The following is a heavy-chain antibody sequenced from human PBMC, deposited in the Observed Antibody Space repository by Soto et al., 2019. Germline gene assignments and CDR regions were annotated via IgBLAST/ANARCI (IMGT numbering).Heavy chain of an antibody. J-gene: IGHJ6*02. CDR3: ADRGVAGTGMDV. Sequence: QVQLVQSGAEVKKPGSSVKVSCKASGGTFSSYTISWVRQAPGQGLEWMGRIIPILAIANYAQKFQGRVTIXAHXSTSTAYMEMSSLRSEDTAVYYCADRGVAGTGMDVWGQGTTVTVSS. CDR2: IIPILAIA. D-gene: IGHD2-15*01. V-gene: IGHV1-69*02. CDR1: GGTFSSYT.